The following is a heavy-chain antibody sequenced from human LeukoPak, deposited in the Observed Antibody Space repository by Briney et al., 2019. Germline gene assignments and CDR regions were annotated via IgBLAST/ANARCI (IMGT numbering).Heavy chain of an antibody. CDR3: ARDGPGRPRGYYDSSGYGL. V-gene: IGHV1-69*13. CDR1: GYTFTNYA. D-gene: IGHD3-22*01. J-gene: IGHJ4*02. CDR2: IIPIFGTA. Sequence: GASVKVSCKASGYTFTNYAMNWVRQAPGQGLEWMGGIIPIFGTANYAQKFQGRVTITADESTSTAYMELSSLRSEDTAVYYCARDGPGRPRGYYDSSGYGLWGQGTLVTVSS.